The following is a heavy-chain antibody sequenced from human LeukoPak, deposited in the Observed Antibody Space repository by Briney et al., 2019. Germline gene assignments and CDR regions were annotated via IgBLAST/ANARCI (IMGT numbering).Heavy chain of an antibody. D-gene: IGHD6-6*01. Sequence: PSETLSLTCTVSGGSISSSNYYWGWIRQPPGKGLEWIGTIYYTGCTYYNPSLKSRVTISVDTSKNRFSLKLTSVTAADTAVYYCARLGEMTIATRYDYWGQGTLVTVSS. CDR2: IYYTGCT. CDR1: GGSISSSNYY. CDR3: ARLGEMTIATRYDY. V-gene: IGHV4-39*01. J-gene: IGHJ4*02.